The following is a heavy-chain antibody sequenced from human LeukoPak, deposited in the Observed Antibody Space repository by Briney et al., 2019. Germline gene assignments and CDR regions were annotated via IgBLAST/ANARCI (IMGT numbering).Heavy chain of an antibody. Sequence: GESLKISRKGSEYSFSTYWIGWGRQMPGQGLGWMGIIFPGDSDTRYSPSFQGQVTISADKSISTAYLQWSSLKASDTAIYYCASEYCSGGNCYFDYWGQGTLVTVSS. D-gene: IGHD2-15*01. CDR3: ASEYCSGGNCYFDY. V-gene: IGHV5-51*01. CDR2: IFPGDSDT. J-gene: IGHJ4*02. CDR1: EYSFSTYW.